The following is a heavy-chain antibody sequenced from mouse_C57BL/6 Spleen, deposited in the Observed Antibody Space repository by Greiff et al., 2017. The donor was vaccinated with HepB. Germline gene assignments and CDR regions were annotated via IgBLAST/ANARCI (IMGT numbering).Heavy chain of an antibody. V-gene: IGHV7-1*01. J-gene: IGHJ3*01. CDR1: GFTFSDFY. CDR2: SRNKANDYTT. CDR3: ARDEGASWFAY. Sequence: EVQLVESGGGLVQSGRSLRLSCATSGFTFSDFYMEWVRQAPGKGLEWIAASRNKANDYTTEYSASVKGRFIVSRDTSQSILYLQMNALRAEDTAIYYCARDEGASWFAYWGQGTLVTVSA.